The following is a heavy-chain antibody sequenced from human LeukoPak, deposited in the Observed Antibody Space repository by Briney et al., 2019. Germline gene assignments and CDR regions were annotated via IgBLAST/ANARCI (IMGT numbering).Heavy chain of an antibody. CDR2: IYTSGST. V-gene: IGHV4-4*07. Sequence: SETLSLTCTVSGGSIGSYYWSWIRQPAGKGLEWIGRIYTSGSTNYNPSLKSRVTMSVDTSKNQFSLKLSSVTAADTAVYYCAGVPAAIGVLGYFDYWGQGTLVTVSS. CDR1: GGSIGSYY. D-gene: IGHD2-2*02. J-gene: IGHJ4*02. CDR3: AGVPAAIGVLGYFDY.